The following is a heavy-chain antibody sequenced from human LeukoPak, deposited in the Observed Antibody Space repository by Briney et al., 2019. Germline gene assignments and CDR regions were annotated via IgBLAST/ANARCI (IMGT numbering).Heavy chain of an antibody. D-gene: IGHD6-19*01. J-gene: IGHJ4*02. CDR1: GFTFSSYA. CDR2: ISSNGGST. V-gene: IGHV3-64*01. CDR3: ARVKYSSGVFDY. Sequence: GGSLRLXCAASGFTFSSYAMHWVRQAPGKALEYVSAISSNGGSTYYANSVKGRFTISRDNSKNTLYLQMGSLRAEDMAVYYCARVKYSSGVFDYWGQGTLVTVSS.